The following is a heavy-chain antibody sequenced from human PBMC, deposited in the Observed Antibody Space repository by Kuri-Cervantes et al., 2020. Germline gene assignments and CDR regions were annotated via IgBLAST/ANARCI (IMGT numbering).Heavy chain of an antibody. CDR1: GFTVSSNY. Sequence: GESLKISCAASGFTVSSNYMSWVRQAPGKGLEWVSVIYSGGSTYYADSVKGRFTISRDNSKNTLYLQMNSLRAEDTAVYYCAKVMDTFGGVIAHFDDWGQGTLVTVSS. V-gene: IGHV3-53*01. CDR3: AKVMDTFGGVIAHFDD. D-gene: IGHD3-16*02. CDR2: IYSGGST. J-gene: IGHJ4*02.